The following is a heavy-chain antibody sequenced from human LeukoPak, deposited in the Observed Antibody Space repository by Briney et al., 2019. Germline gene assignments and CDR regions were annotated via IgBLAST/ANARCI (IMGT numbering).Heavy chain of an antibody. Sequence: GRSLRLSCAASGFTLGSHSMNWVRQAPGKGLEWVSYISRSSSTIYYADSVRGRFTISRDNAKNSLYLQMNSLRDEDTAVYYCARADYFGSGSYVFGAFDIWGQGTMVTVSS. CDR3: ARADYFGSGSYVFGAFDI. V-gene: IGHV3-48*02. J-gene: IGHJ3*02. D-gene: IGHD3-10*01. CDR2: ISRSSSTI. CDR1: GFTLGSHS.